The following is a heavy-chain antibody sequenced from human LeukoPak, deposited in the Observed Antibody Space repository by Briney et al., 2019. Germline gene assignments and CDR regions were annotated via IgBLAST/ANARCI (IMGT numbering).Heavy chain of an antibody. CDR1: GGSISSGGYY. CDR2: IYHSGST. Sequence: SETLSLTCTVSGGSISSGGYYWGWIRQPPGKGLEWIGYIYHSGSTYYNPSLKSRVTISVDRSKNQFSLKLSSVTAADTAVYYCATYGSGSYSYYYYYMDVWGKGTTVTVSS. V-gene: IGHV4-30-2*01. CDR3: ATYGSGSYSYYYYYMDV. D-gene: IGHD3-10*01. J-gene: IGHJ6*03.